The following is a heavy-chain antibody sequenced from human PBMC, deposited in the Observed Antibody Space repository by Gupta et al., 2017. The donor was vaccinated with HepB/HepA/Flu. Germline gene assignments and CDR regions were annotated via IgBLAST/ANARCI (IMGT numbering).Heavy chain of an antibody. CDR3: ARRLHNRDGYKQIGGFDY. Sequence: QVQLQQWGAGLLKPSETLSLTCAVYGGSFSGYYWTWIRQPPGKGLEWIGEINHSGSTNSNPSLKSRVAISLGTSKNQFSLKLSSVTAADTAVYYCARRLHNRDGYKQIGGFDYWGQGTLVTVSS. D-gene: IGHD5-24*01. V-gene: IGHV4-34*01. J-gene: IGHJ4*02. CDR2: INHSGST. CDR1: GGSFSGYY.